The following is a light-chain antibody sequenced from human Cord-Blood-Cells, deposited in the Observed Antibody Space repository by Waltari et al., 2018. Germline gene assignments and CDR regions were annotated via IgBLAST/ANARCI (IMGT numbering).Light chain of an antibody. CDR3: SSYTSSSTLV. J-gene: IGLJ1*01. V-gene: IGLV2-14*01. CDR2: EVS. CDR1: SSDVGGYTY. Sequence: QSALTQPASVSGSPGQSITISCTGTSSDVGGYTYLPGYQQHPGKAPKLKIYEVSKRPSVVSNRFSGSKSGNTASLTISGLQAEDEADYYCSSYTSSSTLVFGTGTKVTVL.